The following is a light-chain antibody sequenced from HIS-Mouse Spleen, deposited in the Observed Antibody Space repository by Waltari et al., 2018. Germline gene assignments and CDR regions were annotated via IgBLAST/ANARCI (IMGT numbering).Light chain of an antibody. CDR2: DVS. J-gene: IGLJ2*01. V-gene: IGLV2-14*03. Sequence: LTQPSSVSVSPGQSITISCTGTSSDVGGYNYVSWYQQHPGKAPKLMIYDVSNRPSGVSNRFSGSKSGNTASLTISGLQAEDEADYYCSSYTSSSFNVVFGGGTK. CDR1: SSDVGGYNY. CDR3: SSYTSSSFNVV.